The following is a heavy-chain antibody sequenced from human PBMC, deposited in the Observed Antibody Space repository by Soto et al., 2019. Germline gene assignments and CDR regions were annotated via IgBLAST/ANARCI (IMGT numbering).Heavy chain of an antibody. Sequence: QVQLVQSGAEVKKPGSSVKVSCKASGGTFSSYTISWVRQAPGQGLEWMGRIIPILGIANYAQKFQGRVTITADKSTSTAYMELSSLRSEDTAVYYCARQSITMVRGVIPYYFVYWGQGTLVTVSS. V-gene: IGHV1-69*02. D-gene: IGHD3-10*01. CDR3: ARQSITMVRGVIPYYFVY. J-gene: IGHJ4*02. CDR1: GGTFSSYT. CDR2: IIPILGIA.